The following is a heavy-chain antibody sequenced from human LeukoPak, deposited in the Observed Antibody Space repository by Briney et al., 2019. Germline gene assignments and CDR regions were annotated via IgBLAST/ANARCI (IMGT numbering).Heavy chain of an antibody. CDR1: GFIFKDYW. CDR3: AKGAQLRSRWFDP. V-gene: IGHV3-7*03. J-gene: IGHJ5*02. Sequence: PGGSLRLSCAASGFIFKDYWMIRVRQAPGKGLEWVANIEQDGSEKYYVDSVKGRFTISRDNAKNSLYLQMNTLRAEDTAMYYCAKGAQLRSRWFDPWGQGTLVTVSS. D-gene: IGHD2/OR15-2a*01. CDR2: IEQDGSEK.